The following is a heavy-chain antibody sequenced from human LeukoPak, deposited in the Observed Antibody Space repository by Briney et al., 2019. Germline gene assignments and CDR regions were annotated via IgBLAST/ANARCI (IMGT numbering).Heavy chain of an antibody. V-gene: IGHV3-7*04. Sequence: GGSLRLSCAASGFXFSNYWMSWVRQAPGKGLEWVANIKRDGSEKYYVDSVKGRFTISRDNAKNSLYLQMNSLRAEDTAVYYCARDRYSSGGLDVWGQGTTVTVSS. CDR1: GFXFSNYW. D-gene: IGHD3-22*01. CDR2: IKRDGSEK. CDR3: ARDRYSSGGLDV. J-gene: IGHJ6*02.